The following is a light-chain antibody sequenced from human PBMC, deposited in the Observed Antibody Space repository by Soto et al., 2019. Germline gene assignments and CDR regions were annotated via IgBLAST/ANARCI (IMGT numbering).Light chain of an antibody. CDR3: HQYKSNTPYT. V-gene: IGKV1-5*01. J-gene: IGKJ2*01. CDR1: HSIGTW. Sequence: DIQMTQSPSALSASLGDRVTITCRASHSIGTWLAWYQQRPAKAXKLVIYDASSVGSGVPSRFSGVASGTDFTLTTRRPQPEYFGNYSCHQYKSNTPYTIGRGTKVDI. CDR2: DAS.